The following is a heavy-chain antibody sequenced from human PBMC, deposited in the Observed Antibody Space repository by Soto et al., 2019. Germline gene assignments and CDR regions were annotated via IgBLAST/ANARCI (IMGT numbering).Heavy chain of an antibody. CDR3: TTGITGTTAFDY. CDR1: GFTFSNAW. D-gene: IGHD1-7*01. J-gene: IGHJ4*02. Sequence: GESLKISCAASGFTFSNAWMSWVRQAPGQGLEWVGRIKSKTDGGTTDYAAPVKGRFTISRDDSKNTLYLQMNSLKTEATAVYSCTTGITGTTAFDYWGQGTLVTVSS. V-gene: IGHV3-15*01. CDR2: IKSKTDGGTT.